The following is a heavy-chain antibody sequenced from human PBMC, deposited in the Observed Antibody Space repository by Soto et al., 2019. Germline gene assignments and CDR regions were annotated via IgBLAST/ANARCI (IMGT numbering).Heavy chain of an antibody. J-gene: IGHJ4*02. D-gene: IGHD6-13*01. V-gene: IGHV2-5*02. CDR3: AHLTLAAAGPVFDY. CDR2: IYWDDDK. Sequence: QITLKESGPTLVKPTQTLTLTCTFSGFSLSTSGVGVGWIRQPPGKALEWLALIYWDDDKRYSPSLKSRLTNHKETSKNPVGLTMTNMDPVDTATYYCAHLTLAAAGPVFDYWGQGTLVTVSS. CDR1: GFSLSTSGVG.